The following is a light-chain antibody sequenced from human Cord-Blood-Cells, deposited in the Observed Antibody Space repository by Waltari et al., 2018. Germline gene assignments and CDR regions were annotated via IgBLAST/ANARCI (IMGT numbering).Light chain of an antibody. Sequence: QSALTQPASVSGSPGQSITISCTGTSSDVGGYNYVSWYQKHPGTAPKLTIYDVSHRPSGVSNRVSGSKSGNTASLTSSGLQAEDEADYYGSSYTSSSTRVFGGGTKLTVL. CDR3: SSYTSSSTRV. J-gene: IGLJ3*02. V-gene: IGLV2-14*03. CDR2: DVS. CDR1: SSDVGGYNY.